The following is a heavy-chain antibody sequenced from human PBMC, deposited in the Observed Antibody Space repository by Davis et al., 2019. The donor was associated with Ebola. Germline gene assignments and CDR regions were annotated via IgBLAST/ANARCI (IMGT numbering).Heavy chain of an antibody. J-gene: IGHJ6*02. CDR3: ARSKATTSYYYYYYYMDV. CDR1: GFTFSSYW. CDR2: IKQDGSEK. V-gene: IGHV3-7*01. Sequence: GESLKISCAASGFTFSSYWMSWVRQAPGKGLEWVANIKQDGSEKYYVDSVKGRFTISRDNAKNSLYLQMNSLRAEDTAVYYCARSKATTSYYYYYYYMDVWGQGTAVAVSS. D-gene: IGHD4-11*01.